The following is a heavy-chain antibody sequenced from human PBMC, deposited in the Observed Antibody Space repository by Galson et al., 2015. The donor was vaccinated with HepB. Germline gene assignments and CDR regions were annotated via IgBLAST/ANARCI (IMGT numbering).Heavy chain of an antibody. D-gene: IGHD3-10*01. V-gene: IGHV4-31*03. CDR2: IYYSGST. Sequence: TLSLTCTVSGGSISSGGYYWSWIRQHPGKGLEWIGYIYYSGSTYYNPSLKSRVTISVDTSKNQFSLKLSSVNAADTAVYYCARDPGSSGYYGMDVWGQGTTVTVSS. CDR3: ARDPGSSGYYGMDV. J-gene: IGHJ6*02. CDR1: GGSISSGGYY.